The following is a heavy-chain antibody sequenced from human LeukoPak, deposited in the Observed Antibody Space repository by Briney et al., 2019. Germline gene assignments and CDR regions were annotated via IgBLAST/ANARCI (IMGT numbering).Heavy chain of an antibody. CDR2: ISSNRVT. D-gene: IGHD2-15*01. Sequence: GGSLRLSCAASGVTFSSYSMDWVRQAPGKGLEWVSCISSNRVTHADSVKGRFTISRDNAKNSLYLQMNSLRAEDTAVYYCVRDYSWGFDYWGQGTLVTVSS. V-gene: IGHV3-48*01. CDR1: GVTFSSYS. J-gene: IGHJ4*02. CDR3: VRDYSWGFDY.